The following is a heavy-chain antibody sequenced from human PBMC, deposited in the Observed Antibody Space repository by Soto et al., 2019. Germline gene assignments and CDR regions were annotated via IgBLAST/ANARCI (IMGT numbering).Heavy chain of an antibody. CDR2: ISYDGSKK. CDR1: GFTFRTYA. V-gene: IGHV3-30*18. D-gene: IGHD2-21*01. CDR3: AKDPGDLDSFDH. J-gene: IGHJ4*02. Sequence: QVQLVESEGGVVQPGKSLRLSCAASGFTFRTYAMHWVRQAPDKGLEWVAAISYDGSKKTYVDSVKGRFTISRDNSKSTLYLEMNSLRAEDTAVYYCAKDPGDLDSFDHWGQGTLVTVSS.